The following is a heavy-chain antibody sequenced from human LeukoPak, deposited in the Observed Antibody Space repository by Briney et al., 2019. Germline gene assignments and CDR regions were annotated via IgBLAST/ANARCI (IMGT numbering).Heavy chain of an antibody. J-gene: IGHJ6*02. V-gene: IGHV4-39*01. Sequence: SETLSLTCAVSGGSISSNNYYWGWIRQPPGKGLEWIGSIYYRGSTYYNPSLKSRVTMSVDTSKNQFSLKLSSVTAADTAVYYCARHKAVAGTNYYYYGMDVWGQGTTVTVSS. CDR3: ARHKAVAGTNYYYYGMDV. CDR2: IYYRGST. CDR1: GGSISSNNYY. D-gene: IGHD6-19*01.